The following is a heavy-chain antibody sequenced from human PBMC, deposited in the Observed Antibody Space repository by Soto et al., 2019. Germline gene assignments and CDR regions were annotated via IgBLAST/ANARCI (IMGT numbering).Heavy chain of an antibody. CDR1: GYTFTRYG. D-gene: IGHD3-16*01. CDR3: AMVDVYVTPSPQDV. J-gene: IGHJ6*02. V-gene: IGHV1-18*01. CDR2: INTYNGNT. Sequence: QVQLVQSGAEVKNPGASVKVSCKASGYTFTRYGIAWARQAPGQGLEWMGWINTYNGNTNYAQNVQGRVTLTTDTSTITDYMELRSLRSNDTAIYYCAMVDVYVTPSPQDVWGQGTTVIVSS.